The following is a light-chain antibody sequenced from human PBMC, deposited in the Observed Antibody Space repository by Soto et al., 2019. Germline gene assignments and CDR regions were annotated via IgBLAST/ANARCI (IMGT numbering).Light chain of an antibody. CDR1: QSVSSSY. CDR2: GAS. Sequence: EIVLTQSPGTLSLSPGERATLSCRASQSVSSSYLAWYQQKPGQAPRLLIYGASSRATAIPDGFSGSGSGTDFTLTISRLEPEDFAVYYCQQDGSSLFTFGPGTKVDIK. V-gene: IGKV3-20*01. J-gene: IGKJ3*01. CDR3: QQDGSSLFT.